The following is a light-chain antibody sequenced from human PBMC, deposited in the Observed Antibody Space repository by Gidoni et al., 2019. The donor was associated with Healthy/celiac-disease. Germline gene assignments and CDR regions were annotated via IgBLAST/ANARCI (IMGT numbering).Light chain of an antibody. CDR3: SSYTSSSTLVV. CDR1: SSDVGGYNY. V-gene: IGLV2-14*01. J-gene: IGLJ2*01. Sequence: QSALTQPASVSGSPGPSLTISCTGTSSDVGGYNYVSWYQQHPGKAPKLMIYDGSNRPSGVSNRFSGSKSGNTASLTISGLQAEDEADYYCSSYTSSSTLVVCGGGTKLTVL. CDR2: DGS.